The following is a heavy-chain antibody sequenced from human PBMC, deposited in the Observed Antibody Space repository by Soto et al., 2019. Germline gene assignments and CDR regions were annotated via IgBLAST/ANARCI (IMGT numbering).Heavy chain of an antibody. V-gene: IGHV2-5*02. Sequence: QITLKDSGPTLVKPTQTLTLTCTFSGFSISTSGVGVGWIRQPPGKALEWLALIYWDNDKRYSPSLKSRLTITQDTTKHQVVLTITHIDPVDTATYYCAHRLAVTRLFDYWGQGTLVTVSS. D-gene: IGHD4-4*01. CDR2: IYWDNDK. CDR3: AHRLAVTRLFDY. CDR1: GFSISTSGVG. J-gene: IGHJ4*02.